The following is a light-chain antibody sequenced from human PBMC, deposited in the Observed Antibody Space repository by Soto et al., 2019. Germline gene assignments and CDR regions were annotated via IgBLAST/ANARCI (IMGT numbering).Light chain of an antibody. CDR1: QSISSY. CDR2: ATS. Sequence: DIQLTQSPSSLSASEGDGLTITCRASQSISSYLNWYQQKPGKAPKLLIYATSTVQSGVPSRFSGSGSGTEFTLTISSLQPEDFATYYCQQVNSYPLTFGGGTKVDIK. J-gene: IGKJ4*01. V-gene: IGKV1-9*01. CDR3: QQVNSYPLT.